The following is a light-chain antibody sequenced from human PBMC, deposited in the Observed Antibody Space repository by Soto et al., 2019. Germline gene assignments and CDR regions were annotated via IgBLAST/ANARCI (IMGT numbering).Light chain of an antibody. CDR3: QQANSFPIT. CDR1: QTSSSW. Sequence: DLPMTQSPSALSVFFGGRVTSXXRASQTSSSWWAWYQQKPGKAPNRXIYAASSLQSGGPSRFSGSEAGTDFTLTISSLQPEDCAIYFCQQANSFPITFGQGTRLDNK. CDR2: AAS. V-gene: IGKV1-12*01. J-gene: IGKJ5*01.